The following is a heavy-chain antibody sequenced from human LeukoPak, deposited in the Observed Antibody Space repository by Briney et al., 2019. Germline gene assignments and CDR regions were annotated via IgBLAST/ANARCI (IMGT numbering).Heavy chain of an antibody. CDR2: MNPHSGDT. D-gene: IGHD2-2*01. CDR3: ARGLNGVVPAAGFLGP. J-gene: IGHJ4*02. Sequence: GASVKVSCKASGYTFTSYGISWVRQATGQGLEWMGWMNPHSGDTGYAQKFQGRVTFTRNTSISTAYMELSSLMSEDTAVYYCARGLNGVVPAAGFLGPWGQGTLVTVSS. V-gene: IGHV1-8*03. CDR1: GYTFTSYG.